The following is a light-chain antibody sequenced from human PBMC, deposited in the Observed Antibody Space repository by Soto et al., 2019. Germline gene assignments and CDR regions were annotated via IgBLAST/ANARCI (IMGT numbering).Light chain of an antibody. J-gene: IGKJ4*01. CDR2: DAS. CDR3: QQYDTYPLT. V-gene: IGKV1-5*01. CDR1: QSINNW. Sequence: DVQMTQSPSSLSASVGDRVTITYRASQSINNWLAWYQQKPGKAPKFLIYDASTLETGVPSRFSGSASGTEFTLTIIGLQPEDVASDYCQQYDTYPLTFGGGTRVELK.